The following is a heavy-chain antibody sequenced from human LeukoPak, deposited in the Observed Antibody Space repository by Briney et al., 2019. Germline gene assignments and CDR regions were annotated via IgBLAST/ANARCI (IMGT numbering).Heavy chain of an antibody. Sequence: GGSLRLSCAASGFIFSDYYVTWIRQTPGKGLEWLSYISDSGSTINYADSVKGRLTISRDNAKKPLFLQMNSLRAEDTAVYYCAIYYDSSGSIDHWGQGTLVTVSS. CDR2: ISDSGSTI. CDR1: GFIFSDYY. J-gene: IGHJ4*02. CDR3: AIYYDSSGSIDH. D-gene: IGHD3-22*01. V-gene: IGHV3-11*01.